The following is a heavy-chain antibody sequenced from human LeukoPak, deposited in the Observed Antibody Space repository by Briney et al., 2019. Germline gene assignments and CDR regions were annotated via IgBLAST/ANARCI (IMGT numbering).Heavy chain of an antibody. Sequence: PGGSLRLSCAASGFTVSSSFMSWVRQAPGRGLEWVGVIYSGGSTYYADSVKGRFTISRDNSKNTESLQMKNLRTEDTAVYYWARCADPCNYFDDWGQGTLVTVSS. D-gene: IGHD2-8*01. CDR2: IYSGGST. CDR1: GFTVSSSF. J-gene: IGHJ4*02. CDR3: ARCADPCNYFDD. V-gene: IGHV3-53*01.